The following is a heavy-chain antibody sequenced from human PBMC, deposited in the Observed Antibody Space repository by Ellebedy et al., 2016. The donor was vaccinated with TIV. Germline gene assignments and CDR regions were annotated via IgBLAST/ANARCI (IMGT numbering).Heavy chain of an antibody. CDR3: ARGGYGANSIEAFHM. D-gene: IGHD4-23*01. J-gene: IGHJ3*02. V-gene: IGHV1-69*13. Sequence: AASVKVSCKASEGTFSSTAISWVRQAPGQGLEWMGGIIPSFGTATYGPKFQGRVTITADESTSTAYMELSSLRSDDTAVYFCARGGYGANSIEAFHMWGQGTMVTVSS. CDR1: EGTFSSTA. CDR2: IIPSFGTA.